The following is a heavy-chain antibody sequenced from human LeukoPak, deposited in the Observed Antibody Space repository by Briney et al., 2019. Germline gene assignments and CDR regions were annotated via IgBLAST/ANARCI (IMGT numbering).Heavy chain of an antibody. CDR3: AREGSFGYDDAFDT. CDR1: GFTFSTYE. Sequence: PGGSLRLSCTASGFTFSTYEMNWVRQAPGKGLEWISYISGSGSSIFYADSLQGRFTVSRDNAKNSVYLQMNSLRAEDTAVYYCAREGSFGYDDAFDTWGHGTTVTVSS. D-gene: IGHD3-16*01. CDR2: ISGSGSSI. V-gene: IGHV3-48*03. J-gene: IGHJ3*02.